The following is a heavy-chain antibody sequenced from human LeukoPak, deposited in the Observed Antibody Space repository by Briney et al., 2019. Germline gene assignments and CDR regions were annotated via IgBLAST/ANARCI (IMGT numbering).Heavy chain of an antibody. V-gene: IGHV5-51*01. CDR2: IYAGDPDT. CDR3: ARGPCGSYFDY. Sequence: KSLTISCKGSVYSFSSYWIGWVRHMPGKGLEWMGIIYAGDPDTTYSPSFQGQVTISADKSISTAYLHWSSLKASDTAMYYCARGPCGSYFDYWGQGTLVTVSS. J-gene: IGHJ4*02. CDR1: VYSFSSYW. D-gene: IGHD1-26*01.